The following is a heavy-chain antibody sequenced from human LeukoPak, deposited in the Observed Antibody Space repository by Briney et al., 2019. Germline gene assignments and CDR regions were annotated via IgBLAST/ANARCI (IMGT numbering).Heavy chain of an antibody. CDR3: ARGSSGSYYTLFDY. D-gene: IGHD1-26*01. J-gene: IGHJ4*02. CDR2: ITSSSTYI. CDR1: GFTFSSYS. Sequence: GGSLRLSCAASGFTFSSYSMNCVRQAPGKGREWGSSITSSSTYIYYADSMKGRFTISRENAKNSLYLQMDSLRAEDTAVYYCARGSSGSYYTLFDYWGRGTLVTVSS. V-gene: IGHV3-21*01.